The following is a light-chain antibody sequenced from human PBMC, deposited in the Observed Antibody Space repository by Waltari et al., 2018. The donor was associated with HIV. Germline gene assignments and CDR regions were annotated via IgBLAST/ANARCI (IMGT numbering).Light chain of an antibody. CDR2: DVS. CDR1: SSDVGGYNY. CDR3: CSYAVSYV. Sequence: QSALTQPRSVSGSPGQSVTISCTGTSSDVGGYNYVSWYQQHPGKAPKLMIYDVSKRPSGVPDRFSGFKSGNTASLTISGLQAEDEADYYCCSYAVSYVFGTGTKVTVL. J-gene: IGLJ1*01. V-gene: IGLV2-11*01.